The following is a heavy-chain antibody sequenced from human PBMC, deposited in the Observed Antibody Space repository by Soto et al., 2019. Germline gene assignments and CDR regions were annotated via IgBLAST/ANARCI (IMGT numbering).Heavy chain of an antibody. D-gene: IGHD3-3*01. CDR1: GFTFSSYA. CDR3: AKDLSYDFWSGYSDY. J-gene: IGHJ4*02. CDR2: ISGSGGST. Sequence: GGSLRLSCAASGFTFSSYAMSWVRQAPGKGLEWVSAISGSGGSTYYADSVKGRFTISRDNSKNTLYLQMNSLRAEDTAVYYCAKDLSYDFWSGYSDYWGQGTLVTVSS. V-gene: IGHV3-23*01.